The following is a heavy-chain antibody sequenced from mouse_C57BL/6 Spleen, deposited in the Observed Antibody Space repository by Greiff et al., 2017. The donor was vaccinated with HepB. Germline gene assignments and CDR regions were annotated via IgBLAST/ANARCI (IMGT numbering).Heavy chain of an antibody. Sequence: EVMLVESGGGLVQPGGSMKLSCVASGFTFSNYWMNWVRQSPEKGLEWVAQIRLKSDNYATHYAESVKGRFTISRDDSKSSVYLQMNNLSAEDTGIYYCTTPYGNYRYFDVWGTGTTVTVSS. CDR3: TTPYGNYRYFDV. D-gene: IGHD2-1*01. J-gene: IGHJ1*03. CDR2: IRLKSDNYAT. V-gene: IGHV6-3*01. CDR1: GFTFSNYW.